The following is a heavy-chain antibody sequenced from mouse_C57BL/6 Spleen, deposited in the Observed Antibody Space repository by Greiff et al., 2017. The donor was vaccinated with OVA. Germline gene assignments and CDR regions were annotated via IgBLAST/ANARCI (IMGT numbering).Heavy chain of an antibody. J-gene: IGHJ4*01. D-gene: IGHD1-1*01. CDR3: ARRTTVVEDYYAMDY. CDR2: ISSGSSTI. CDR1: GFTFSDYG. V-gene: IGHV5-17*01. Sequence: EVQGVESGGGLVKPGGSLKLSCAASGFTFSDYGMHWVRQAPEKGLEWVAYISSGSSTIYYADTVKGRFTISRDNAKNTLFLQMTSLRSEDTAMYYCARRTTVVEDYYAMDYWGQGTSVTVSS.